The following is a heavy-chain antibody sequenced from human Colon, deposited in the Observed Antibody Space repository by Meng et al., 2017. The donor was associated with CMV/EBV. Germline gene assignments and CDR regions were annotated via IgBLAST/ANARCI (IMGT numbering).Heavy chain of an antibody. V-gene: IGHV4-4*07. D-gene: IGHD5-18*01. CDR3: ARAQYTYGYWIFDY. CDR1: GGSISSYY. CDR2: IYPSGFP. Sequence: QGTLQESGPGLVKPSETLSLSCTVSGGSISSYYWSWIRQPAGKGLEWIGRIYPSGFPKYKPSLESRVTMSADTSKNQISLKLTSVTAADTAVYYCARAQYTYGYWIFDYWGQGTLVTVSS. J-gene: IGHJ4*02.